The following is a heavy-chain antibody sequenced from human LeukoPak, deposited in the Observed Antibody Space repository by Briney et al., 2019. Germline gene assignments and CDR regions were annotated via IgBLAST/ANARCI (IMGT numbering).Heavy chain of an antibody. CDR1: RGSISLYH. D-gene: IGHD2-15*01. CDR2: IYYSGST. J-gene: IGHJ4*02. V-gene: IGHV4-59*01. CDR3: ARGDFSGGYCYDY. Sequence: SETLSLTCTVSRGSISLYHWSWIRQPPGKGLEWIGHIYYSGSTNYNPSLKSRVTISIDTSKNQLSLKLSSVTAADTAVYYCARGDFSGGYCYDYWGQGTLVTVSS.